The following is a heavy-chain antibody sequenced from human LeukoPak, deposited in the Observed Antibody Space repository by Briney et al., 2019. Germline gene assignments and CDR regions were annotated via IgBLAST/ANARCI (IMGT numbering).Heavy chain of an antibody. CDR1: GFTFSGYW. CDR3: ARDKIVGPTTLDY. Sequence: GGSLRLSCAASGFTFSGYWMSWVRQTPEKGLEWVANIKQDGYEKYYVDSVKGRFTISRANAKNSLYLQMNSLRADDTAIYYCARDKIVGPTTLDYWGQGTLVTVSS. CDR2: IKQDGYEK. D-gene: IGHD1-26*01. J-gene: IGHJ4*02. V-gene: IGHV3-7*01.